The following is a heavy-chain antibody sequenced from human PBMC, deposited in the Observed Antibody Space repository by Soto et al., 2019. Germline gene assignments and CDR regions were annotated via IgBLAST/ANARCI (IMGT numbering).Heavy chain of an antibody. CDR3: AILGLDVDS. V-gene: IGHV1-69*14. CDR2: IIPILGTP. D-gene: IGHD3-16*01. CDR1: GDTPSTYA. J-gene: IGHJ4*02. Sequence: QVQLVQSGAEVQKPGSSVNVSCKASGDTPSTYAISWVRQAPGQGLGWMGGIIPILGTPNYAQRFQGRITISADTSTRTTYMELNSVTSGDTAVFYCAILGLDVDSWGQGTLVIVSS.